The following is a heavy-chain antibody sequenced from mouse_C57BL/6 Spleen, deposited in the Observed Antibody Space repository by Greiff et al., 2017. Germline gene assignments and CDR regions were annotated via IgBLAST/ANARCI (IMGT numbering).Heavy chain of an antibody. D-gene: IGHD1-1*01. CDR1: GYTFTSYW. Sequence: QVQLQQPGAELVMPGASVKLSCKASGYTFTSYWMHWVKQRPGQGLEWIGAIDPSDSYTNYNQKFKGKSTLTVDKSSSTAYMQLSSLTSEDSAVYYCARGVTTVVARGYFDYWGQGTTLTVSS. J-gene: IGHJ2*01. CDR3: ARGVTTVVARGYFDY. V-gene: IGHV1-69*01. CDR2: IDPSDSYT.